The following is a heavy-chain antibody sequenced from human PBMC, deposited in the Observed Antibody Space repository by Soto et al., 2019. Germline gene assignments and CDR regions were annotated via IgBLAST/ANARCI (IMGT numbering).Heavy chain of an antibody. V-gene: IGHV1-69*13. Sequence: ASVKVSCKASGGTFSSYAISWVRQAPGQGLEWMGGIIPIFGTANYAQKFQGRVTITADESTSTAYMELSSLRSKDTAVYYCARALRSGYYPSGYWGQGTLLTVSS. J-gene: IGHJ4*02. CDR1: GGTFSSYA. D-gene: IGHD3-22*01. CDR2: IIPIFGTA. CDR3: ARALRSGYYPSGY.